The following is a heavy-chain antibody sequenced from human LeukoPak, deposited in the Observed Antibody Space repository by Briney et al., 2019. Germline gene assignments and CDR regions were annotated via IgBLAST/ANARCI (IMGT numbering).Heavy chain of an antibody. V-gene: IGHV1-18*01. CDR2: ISAYNGNT. CDR3: ARDVDSSGYYYWAASNGYYFDY. J-gene: IGHJ4*02. Sequence: GASVKVSCKASGGTFSSYAISWVRQAPGQGLEWMGWISAYNGNTNYAQKLQGRVTVTTDTSTSTAYMELRSLRSDDTAVYYCARDVDSSGYYYWAASNGYYFDYWGQGTLVTVSS. D-gene: IGHD3-22*01. CDR1: GGTFSSYA.